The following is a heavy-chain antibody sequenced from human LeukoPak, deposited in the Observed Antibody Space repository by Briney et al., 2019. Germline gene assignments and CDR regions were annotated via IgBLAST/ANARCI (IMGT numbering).Heavy chain of an antibody. CDR1: GGSISSRSHY. Sequence: SETLSLTCLVSGGSISSRSHYWGWIRQSPGEGLEWIGSIFYTGNAYYNPSLLGRVTISVDTSKNQFSLKVNSVTAADTAVYYCARHRGYYDDMDVWGQGTTVTVSS. V-gene: IGHV4-39*01. CDR3: ARHRGYYDDMDV. D-gene: IGHD3-10*01. J-gene: IGHJ6*02. CDR2: IFYTGNA.